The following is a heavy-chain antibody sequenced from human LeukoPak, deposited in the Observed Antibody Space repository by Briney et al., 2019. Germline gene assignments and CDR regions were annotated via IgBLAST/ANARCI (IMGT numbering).Heavy chain of an antibody. Sequence: PSETLSLTCTVSGGSISSYYWSWIRQPPGKGLEWIGYIYYSGSTNYNPSLKSRVTISVDTSKNQFSLKLSSVTAADTAVYYCAREAAVAGDYYYYYYMDVWGKGTTVTISS. CDR2: IYYSGST. V-gene: IGHV4-59*01. J-gene: IGHJ6*03. D-gene: IGHD6-19*01. CDR1: GGSISSYY. CDR3: AREAAVAGDYYYYYYMDV.